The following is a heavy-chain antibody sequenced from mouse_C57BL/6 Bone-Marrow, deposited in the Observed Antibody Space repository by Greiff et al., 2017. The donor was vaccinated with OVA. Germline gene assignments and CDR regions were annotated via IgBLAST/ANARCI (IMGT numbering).Heavy chain of an antibody. CDR1: GFTFSSYG. CDR2: ISSGGSYT. V-gene: IGHV5-6*02. J-gene: IGHJ4*01. D-gene: IGHD1-1*01. CDR3: ARRDCSSPYAMDY. Sequence: EVKLVESGGDLVKPGGSLKLSCAASGFTFSSYGMSWVRQTPDKRLEWVATISSGGSYTYYPDSVKGRFTISRDNAKNTLYLQMSSLKSEDTAMYYCARRDCSSPYAMDYWGQGTSVTVSS.